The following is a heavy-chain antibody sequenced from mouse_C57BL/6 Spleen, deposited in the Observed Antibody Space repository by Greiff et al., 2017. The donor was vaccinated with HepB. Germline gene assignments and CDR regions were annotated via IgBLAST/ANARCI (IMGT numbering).Heavy chain of an antibody. CDR3: ARVTTVVAKDWYFDV. V-gene: IGHV1-72*01. D-gene: IGHD1-1*01. J-gene: IGHJ1*03. CDR1: GYTFTSYW. Sequence: QVHVKQPGAELVKPGASVKLSCKASGYTFTSYWMHWVKQRPGRGLEWIGRIDPNSGGTKYNEKFKSKATLTVDKPSSTAYMQLSSLTSEDSAVYYCARVTTVVAKDWYFDVWGTGTTVTVSS. CDR2: IDPNSGGT.